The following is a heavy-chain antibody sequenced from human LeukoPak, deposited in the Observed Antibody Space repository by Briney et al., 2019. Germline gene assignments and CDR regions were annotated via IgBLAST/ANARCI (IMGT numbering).Heavy chain of an antibody. CDR1: GGSISSYY. Sequence: SETLSLTCTVSGGSISSYYWSWIRQPPGKGLEWIGYIYYSGSTNYNPSLKSRVTISVDTSKNQFSLKLSSVTAADTAVYYCAGRTRYYYYYGMDVWGQGTTVTVSS. CDR2: IYYSGST. V-gene: IGHV4-59*01. D-gene: IGHD1-14*01. CDR3: AGRTRYYYYYGMDV. J-gene: IGHJ6*02.